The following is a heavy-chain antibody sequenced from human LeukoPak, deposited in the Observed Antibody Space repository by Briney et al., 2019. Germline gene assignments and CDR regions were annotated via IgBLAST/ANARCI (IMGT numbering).Heavy chain of an antibody. CDR1: GYTFTGYG. V-gene: IGHV1-18*01. CDR2: ISTFNGNT. J-gene: IGHJ3*01. CDR3: ARDRGQASER. Sequence: GAAVKVSCETSGYTFTGYGISWVRQAPGQRFEWMGWISTFNGNTHYADKFQGRVTMTTDKSTKTAYLELTNLRPDDTAMYYCARDRGQASERWGQGTMVTVSS. D-gene: IGHD1-1*01.